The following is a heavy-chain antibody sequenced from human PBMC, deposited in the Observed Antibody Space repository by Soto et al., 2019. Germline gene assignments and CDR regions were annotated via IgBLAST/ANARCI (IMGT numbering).Heavy chain of an antibody. CDR1: GYIFTTYG. V-gene: IGHV1-18*01. D-gene: IGHD3-22*01. CDR2: ISANNGNT. Sequence: QVQLVQSGAEVKKPGASVKVSCKASGYIFTTYGISWVRQAPGQGLEWMGWISANNGNTYYAQKFQGRVIMTTDTXXRXIYXELRSLRSDDTAVYYCARDLQFYSASSGYRDVFDIWGQGTMVTVSS. CDR3: ARDLQFYSASSGYRDVFDI. J-gene: IGHJ3*02.